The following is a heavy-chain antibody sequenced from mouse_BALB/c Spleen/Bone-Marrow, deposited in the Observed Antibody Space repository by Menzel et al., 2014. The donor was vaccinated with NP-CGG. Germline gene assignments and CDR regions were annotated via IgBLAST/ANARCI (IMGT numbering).Heavy chain of an antibody. Sequence: QVQLQQSGAELVKPGASVRLSCKASGYSFTTYWIHWVKQRPGQGLEWIGEINPSNGRTNYNEKFKSKATLTVEKSSSTAYMQLSSLTSEDSAVYYCARYGGPAWFAYWGQGTLVTVSA. D-gene: IGHD1-1*02. V-gene: IGHV1S81*02. CDR2: INPSNGRT. CDR3: ARYGGPAWFAY. CDR1: GYSFTTYW. J-gene: IGHJ3*01.